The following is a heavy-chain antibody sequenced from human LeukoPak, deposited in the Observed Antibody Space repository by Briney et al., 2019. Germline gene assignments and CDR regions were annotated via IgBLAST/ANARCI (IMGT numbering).Heavy chain of an antibody. CDR3: ARDLESMVREVPFDP. CDR2: ISSSSSYI. Sequence: GGSLRLSCAASGFTFSSYSMNWVRQAPGKGLEWVSSISSSSSYIYYADSVKGRFTISRDNAKNSLYLQMNSLRAEDTAVYYCARDLESMVREVPFDPWGQGTLVTVSS. J-gene: IGHJ5*02. V-gene: IGHV3-21*01. D-gene: IGHD3-10*01. CDR1: GFTFSSYS.